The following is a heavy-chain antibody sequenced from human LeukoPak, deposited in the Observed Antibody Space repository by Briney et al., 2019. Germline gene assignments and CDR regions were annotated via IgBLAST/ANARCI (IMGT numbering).Heavy chain of an antibody. Sequence: PSETLSLTCNVSGASMSSNYWSWIRHPPGKGREWIGYIYHSGNTNYSPSRESRVTMSVDESKNQFSLRVHFVSAADTAVYYCASTRRAAVAGRFDSWGQGTLVSVSS. J-gene: IGHJ4*02. V-gene: IGHV4-4*09. CDR3: ASTRRAAVAGRFDS. D-gene: IGHD6-19*01. CDR2: IYHSGNT. CDR1: GASMSSNY.